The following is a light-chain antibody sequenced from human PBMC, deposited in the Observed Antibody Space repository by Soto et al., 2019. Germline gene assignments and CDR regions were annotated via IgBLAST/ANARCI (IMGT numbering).Light chain of an antibody. Sequence: DIQMTQSPSSLSASVGDRXXXXXXASQSISSYSNWYQQKPGKAPELLIYAASSLQTKVPSRFSGSGSGTDFTLTISSLQPEDFATYFCQQSYSTPITFGQGTRLEIK. CDR1: QSISSY. J-gene: IGKJ5*01. CDR3: QQSYSTPIT. V-gene: IGKV1-39*01. CDR2: AAS.